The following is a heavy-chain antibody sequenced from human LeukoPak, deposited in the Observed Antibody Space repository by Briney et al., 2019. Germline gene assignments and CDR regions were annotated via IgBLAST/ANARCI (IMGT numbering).Heavy chain of an antibody. CDR3: ARTMITFGGAGDAFDI. J-gene: IGHJ3*02. D-gene: IGHD3-16*01. CDR1: GGSISSSSYY. Sequence: SETLSLTCTVSGGSISSSSYYWGWIRQPPGKGLEWIGSMFYSGSTYYNPSLKSRVTISVDTSKNQFSLKLSSVTAADTAVYYCARTMITFGGAGDAFDIWGQGTMVTVSS. V-gene: IGHV4-39*07. CDR2: MFYSGST.